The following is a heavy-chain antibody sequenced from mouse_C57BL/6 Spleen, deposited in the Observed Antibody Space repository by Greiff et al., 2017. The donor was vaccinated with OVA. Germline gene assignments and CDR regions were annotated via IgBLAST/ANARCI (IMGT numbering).Heavy chain of an antibody. D-gene: IGHD2-10*02. CDR3: ARGYGAWFAY. CDR1: GYTFTDYY. V-gene: IGHV1-19*01. Sequence: VQLKESGPVLVKPGASVKMSCKASGYTFTDYYMNWVKQSPGKSLEWIGVINPYNGGTSYNQKFKGKATLTVDKSSSTAYMELNSLTSEDSAVYYCARGYGAWFAYWGQGTLVTVSA. J-gene: IGHJ3*01. CDR2: INPYNGGT.